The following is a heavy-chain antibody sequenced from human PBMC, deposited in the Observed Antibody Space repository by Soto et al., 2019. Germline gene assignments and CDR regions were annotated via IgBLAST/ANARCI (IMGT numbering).Heavy chain of an antibody. V-gene: IGHV3-30-3*01. J-gene: IGHJ6*02. CDR1: GFSFGTNA. Sequence: GGSLRLSCAASGFSFGTNAMHWVRQAPGKGLEWVAVISYDGSNKFYADSVKGRFTISRDNSKNTLYLQMNSLRAEDTAVYYCANKEGHYYSGMDVWGQGTTVTVSS. CDR3: ANKEGHYYSGMDV. CDR2: ISYDGSNK.